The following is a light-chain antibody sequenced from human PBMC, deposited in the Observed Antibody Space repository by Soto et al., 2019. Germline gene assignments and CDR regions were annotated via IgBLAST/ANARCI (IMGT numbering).Light chain of an antibody. V-gene: IGKV3-15*01. J-gene: IGKJ4*01. Sequence: EIVLTQSPATLSVSPGERATLSCRASQSGNSDLAWFQQKPGQAPRLLIYGASTRATGIPARFSGSGSGTELTLTISRLQSEDVAIYYCQQYNNWPLTFGGGTKVEIK. CDR1: QSGNSD. CDR3: QQYNNWPLT. CDR2: GAS.